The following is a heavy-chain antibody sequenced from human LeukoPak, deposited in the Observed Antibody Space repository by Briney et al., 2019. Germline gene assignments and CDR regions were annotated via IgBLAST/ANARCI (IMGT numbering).Heavy chain of an antibody. CDR2: ISYDGGTK. J-gene: IGHJ4*02. Sequence: QPGRSLRLSCAASGFSFSTYGMHWVRQAPGKGLGWVALISYDGGTKYYADSVKGRFTISRDNSKNTLYLQMNSLRAEDTAVYYCAPGYYYFDYWGQGTLVTVSS. D-gene: IGHD5-18*01. CDR3: APGYYYFDY. CDR1: GFSFSTYG. V-gene: IGHV3-30*03.